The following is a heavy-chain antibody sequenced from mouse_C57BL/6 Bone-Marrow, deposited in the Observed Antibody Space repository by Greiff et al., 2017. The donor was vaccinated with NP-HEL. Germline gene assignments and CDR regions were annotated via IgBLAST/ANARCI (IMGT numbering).Heavy chain of an antibody. CDR3: AREDYYGSSYYFDY. CDR2: IYPRSGNT. J-gene: IGHJ2*01. CDR1: GYTFTSYG. V-gene: IGHV1-81*01. D-gene: IGHD1-1*01. Sequence: QVQLQQSGAELARPGASVKLSCKASGYTFTSYGISWVKQRTGQGLEWIGEIYPRSGNTYYNEKFTGKATLTADKSSSTAYMELRSLTSDDSAVYFCAREDYYGSSYYFDYWGQGTTLTVSS.